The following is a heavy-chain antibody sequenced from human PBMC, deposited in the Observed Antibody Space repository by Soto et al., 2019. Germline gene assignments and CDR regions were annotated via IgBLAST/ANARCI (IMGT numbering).Heavy chain of an antibody. V-gene: IGHV4-34*12. D-gene: IGHD6-13*01. CDR3: ARLQAAVPHY. Sequence: PSETLSLTCAVYGGSFSGYYWGWIRQPPGKRLGWIGSIFYDGYTLYTPSLRSRVTISVDTSKNQFSLKLTSVAVADTATYFCARLQAAVPHYWGQGTLVTVSS. CDR1: GGSFSGYY. J-gene: IGHJ4*02. CDR2: IFYDGYT.